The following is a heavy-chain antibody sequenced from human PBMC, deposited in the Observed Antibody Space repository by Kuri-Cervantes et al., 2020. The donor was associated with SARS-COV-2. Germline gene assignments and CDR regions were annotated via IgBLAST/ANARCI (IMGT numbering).Heavy chain of an antibody. V-gene: IGHV4-38-2*02. CDR1: GYSISSGYY. CDR3: ARDRYCSSTSCRSNWFDP. CDR2: IYHSGST. Sequence: ESLKISCAVSGYSISSGYYWGWIRQPPGKGLEWIGSIYHSGSTYYNPSLKSRVTISVGTSKNQFSLKLSSVTAADTAVYYCARDRYCSSTSCRSNWFDPWGQGTLVTVSS. J-gene: IGHJ5*02. D-gene: IGHD2-2*01.